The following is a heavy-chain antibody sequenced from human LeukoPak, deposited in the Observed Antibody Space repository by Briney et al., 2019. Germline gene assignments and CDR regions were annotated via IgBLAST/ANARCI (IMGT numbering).Heavy chain of an antibody. CDR2: IKQDGSDK. J-gene: IGHJ4*02. Sequence: GKSLRLSCAASGFTFRSYAIHWVRQAPGKGLEWVANIKQDGSDKNYVDSVKGRFTISRDNAENSLYLQMNSLRAEDTAVYYCARSTTGSGWYPFDYWGQGTLVTVSS. V-gene: IGHV3-7*01. CDR1: GFTFRSYA. CDR3: ARSTTGSGWYPFDY. D-gene: IGHD6-19*01.